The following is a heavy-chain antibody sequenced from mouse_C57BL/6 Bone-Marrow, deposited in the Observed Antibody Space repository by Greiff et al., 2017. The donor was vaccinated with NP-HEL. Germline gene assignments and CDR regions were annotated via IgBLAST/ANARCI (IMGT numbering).Heavy chain of an antibody. D-gene: IGHD2-4*01. CDR2: IDPETGGT. CDR1: GYTFTDYE. J-gene: IGHJ3*01. Sequence: QVQLQQSGAELVRPGASVTLSCKASGYTFTDYEMHWVKQTPVHGLEWIGAIDPETGGTAYNQKFKGKAILTADKSSSTAYMELRSLTSEDSAVYYCTRFPYDYHFAYWGQGTLVTVSA. V-gene: IGHV1-15*01. CDR3: TRFPYDYHFAY.